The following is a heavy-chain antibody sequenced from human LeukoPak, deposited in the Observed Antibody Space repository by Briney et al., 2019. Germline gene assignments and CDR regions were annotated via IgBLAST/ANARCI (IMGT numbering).Heavy chain of an antibody. V-gene: IGHV3-30*02. CDR3: AKCGPYSSKWYFNLIAY. Sequence: GGSLRLSCAASGFTFRNYGMHWVRQAPGKGLEWVALIWYDGSNRDYADSVKGRFTVSRDNSKNTVYLQMNSLSPEDTAVYYCAKCGPYSSKWYFNLIAYWGHGTLVTVSS. D-gene: IGHD6-13*01. CDR1: GFTFRNYG. J-gene: IGHJ4*01. CDR2: IWYDGSNR.